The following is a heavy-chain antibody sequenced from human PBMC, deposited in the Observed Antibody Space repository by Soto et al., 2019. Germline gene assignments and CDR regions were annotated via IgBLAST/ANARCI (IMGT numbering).Heavy chain of an antibody. CDR2: IIPIFGTT. J-gene: IGHJ5*02. V-gene: IGHV1-69*01. CDR3: ARSLYYDFWSVWFDP. Sequence: QVQLVQSGAEVKKPGSSVKVSCKASGGTFSGYAISWLRQAPGQGLEWMGGIIPIFGTTNYAQKFQGRVTITEDESTSTGYIELRSLRSEDTAVYYCARSLYYDFWSVWFDPWGQGTLVTVSS. D-gene: IGHD3-3*01. CDR1: GGTFSGYA.